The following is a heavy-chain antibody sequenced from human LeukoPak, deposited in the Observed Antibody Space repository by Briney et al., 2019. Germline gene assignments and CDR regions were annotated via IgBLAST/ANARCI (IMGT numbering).Heavy chain of an antibody. CDR2: ISYDGSNK. CDR3: ARGYVWGSYRYRTGIDY. D-gene: IGHD3-16*02. CDR1: GFTFSNYS. Sequence: GGSLRLSCAASGFTFSNYSMYWVRQAPGKGLEGVAVISYDGSNKYYADSVKGRFTISRDNSQNTLFLQMNSLRPEDTAVYYCARGYVWGSYRYRTGIDYWGQGTLVTVSS. V-gene: IGHV3-30*04. J-gene: IGHJ4*02.